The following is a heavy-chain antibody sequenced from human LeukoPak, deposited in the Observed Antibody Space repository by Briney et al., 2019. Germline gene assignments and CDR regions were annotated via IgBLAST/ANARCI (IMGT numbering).Heavy chain of an antibody. CDR3: ARTMVVPGTTDAFDI. CDR2: ISSDGST. D-gene: IGHD2-2*01. V-gene: IGHV3-66*02. Sequence: GGSLRLSCAASGFTVSSNYMSWVRQAPGKGLEWVSVISSDGSTYYGDSVKGRFTISRDNSKNTLFLQMNSLRAEDTAVYYCARTMVVPGTTDAFDIWGQGTMVTGSS. CDR1: GFTVSSNY. J-gene: IGHJ3*02.